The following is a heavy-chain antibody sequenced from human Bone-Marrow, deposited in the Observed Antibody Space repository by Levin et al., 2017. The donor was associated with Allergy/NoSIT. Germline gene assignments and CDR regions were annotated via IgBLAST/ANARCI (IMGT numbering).Heavy chain of an antibody. D-gene: IGHD3-10*01. CDR1: GFTFSDYE. CDR3: ERGWGVAGPLDS. Sequence: GGSLRLSCAASGFTFSDYEMTWVRQAPGKGLEWVSCIGGGGDLRYHSDSLKGRFSISRDNAKNSLYLQMNNLRVDDTGVYYCERGWGVAGPLDSWGQGIPVTVSS. J-gene: IGHJ4*02. V-gene: IGHV3-48*03. CDR2: IGGGGDLR.